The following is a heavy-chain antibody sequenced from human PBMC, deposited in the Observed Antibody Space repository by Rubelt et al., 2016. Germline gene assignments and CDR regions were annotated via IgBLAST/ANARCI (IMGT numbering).Heavy chain of an antibody. J-gene: IGHJ5*02. CDR3: ARVMITFGGVIEVGWFDP. CDR2: SSAYNGNT. CDR1: GYTFTSYG. V-gene: IGHV1-18*01. Sequence: QVQLVQSGAEVKKPGASVKVSCKASGYTFTSYGISWVRQAPGQGLEWMGWSSAYNGNTNYAQKLQGRCTMTTATSTGSAYMELRSLRSDDTAVYYGARVMITFGGVIEVGWFDPWGQGTLVTVSS. D-gene: IGHD3-16*02.